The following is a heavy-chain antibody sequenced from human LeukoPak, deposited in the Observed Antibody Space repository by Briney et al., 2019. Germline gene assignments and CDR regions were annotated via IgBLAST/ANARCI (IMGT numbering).Heavy chain of an antibody. CDR2: ISAYNGNT. V-gene: IGHV1-18*01. J-gene: IGHJ3*02. CDR1: GYTFTSYG. D-gene: IGHD3-22*01. Sequence: RASVKVSCKASGYTFTSYGISWVRQAPGQGLEWMGWISAYNGNTNYAQKLQGRVTMTTDTSTSTAYMELRSLRSDDTAVYYCAGGYYYDSSGTFDIWGQGTMVTVSS. CDR3: AGGYYYDSSGTFDI.